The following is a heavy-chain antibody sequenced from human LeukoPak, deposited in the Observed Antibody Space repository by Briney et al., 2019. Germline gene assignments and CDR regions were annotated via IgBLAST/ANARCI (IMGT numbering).Heavy chain of an antibody. CDR3: ARTPGRFDAFDI. V-gene: IGHV4-61*02. Sequence: PSESLSLTCTVSGGSLSSGSYYWRWLRQTAGTGLEWIGSIYTSGSTNENPSRKSRVTISVETSKNQFFLKLSSLTVADTAVYYCARTPGRFDAFDIWGQGTMVTVSS. CDR2: IYTSGST. J-gene: IGHJ3*02. CDR1: GGSLSSGSYY.